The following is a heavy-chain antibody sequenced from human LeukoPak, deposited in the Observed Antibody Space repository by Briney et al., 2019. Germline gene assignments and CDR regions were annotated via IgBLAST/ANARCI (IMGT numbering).Heavy chain of an antibody. Sequence: GGSLRLSCAASGFTFSSYAMHWVRQAPGKGLEWVAVISYDGSNKYYADSVKGRFTISRDNSKNTLYLQMNSLRAEDTAVYYCARGVVVVAATFDYWGQGTLVTVSS. CDR2: ISYDGSNK. CDR3: ARGVVVVAATFDY. CDR1: GFTFSSYA. V-gene: IGHV3-30*04. D-gene: IGHD2-15*01. J-gene: IGHJ4*02.